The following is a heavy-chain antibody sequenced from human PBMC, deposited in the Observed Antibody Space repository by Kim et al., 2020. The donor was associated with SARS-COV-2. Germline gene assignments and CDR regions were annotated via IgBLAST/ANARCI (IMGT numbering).Heavy chain of an antibody. CDR3: ARSITSLFDY. Sequence: STNYNPPLKSRVTISVDTSKNQFSLKLSSVTAADTAVYYCARSITSLFDYWGQGTLVTVSS. J-gene: IGHJ4*02. CDR2: ST. V-gene: IGHV4-34*01. D-gene: IGHD3-10*01.